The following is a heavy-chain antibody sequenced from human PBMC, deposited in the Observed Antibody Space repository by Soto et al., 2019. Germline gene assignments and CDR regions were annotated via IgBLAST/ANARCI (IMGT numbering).Heavy chain of an antibody. CDR3: ARDHYDFWSGYYPFDP. CDR1: GYTFTSYG. V-gene: IGHV1-18*04. Sequence: ASVKVSCKASGYTFTSYGISWVRQAPGQGLEWMGWISAYNGNTNYAQKLQGRVTMTTDTSTSTAYMELRSLRSDDTAVYYCARDHYDFWSGYYPFDPWGQGTRVTFSS. J-gene: IGHJ5*02. CDR2: ISAYNGNT. D-gene: IGHD3-3*01.